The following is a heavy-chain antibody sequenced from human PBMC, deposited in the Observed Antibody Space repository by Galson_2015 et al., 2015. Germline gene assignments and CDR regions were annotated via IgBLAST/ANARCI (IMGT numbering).Heavy chain of an antibody. CDR2: IFSGGNT. CDR1: GFIVSSSY. CDR3: ARRYSGSYYHFDY. D-gene: IGHD1-26*01. Sequence: SLRLSCAASGFIVSSSYMSWVRQAPGKGLEWVSVIFSGGNTYYADSVEGRFTISRDNSKNTLYLQMNSLRAEDTAMYFCARRYSGSYYHFDYWGQGTLVTVSS. V-gene: IGHV3-53*01. J-gene: IGHJ4*02.